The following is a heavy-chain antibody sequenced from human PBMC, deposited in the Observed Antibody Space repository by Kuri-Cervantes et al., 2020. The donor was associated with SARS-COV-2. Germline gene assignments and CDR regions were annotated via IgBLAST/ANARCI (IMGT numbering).Heavy chain of an antibody. J-gene: IGHJ3*02. CDR3: ASSPVAAPFGAFDI. D-gene: IGHD6-19*01. CDR1: GFTFSSYA. Sequence: GGSLRLSCAASGFTFSSYAMHWVRQAPGKGLEWVAVISYDGSNKYYADSVKGRFTISRDNSKNTLYLQMNSLRAGDTAVYYCASSPVAAPFGAFDIWGQGTMVTVSS. V-gene: IGHV3-30-3*01. CDR2: ISYDGSNK.